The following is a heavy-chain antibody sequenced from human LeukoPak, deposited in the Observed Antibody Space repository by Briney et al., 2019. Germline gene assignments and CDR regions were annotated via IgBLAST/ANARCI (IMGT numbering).Heavy chain of an antibody. J-gene: IGHJ6*02. Sequence: GGSLRLSCATSGFTFSIYTMNWVRQAPGKGLEWVSCISSGGTYIYNADSVKGRFTISRDNAKNSLYLQMNKLRAGDTAVYYCAREEDSSTIRSSHGMDVWGQGTTVTVSS. CDR2: ISSGGTYI. CDR1: GFTFSIYT. CDR3: AREEDSSTIRSSHGMDV. D-gene: IGHD6-6*01. V-gene: IGHV3-21*01.